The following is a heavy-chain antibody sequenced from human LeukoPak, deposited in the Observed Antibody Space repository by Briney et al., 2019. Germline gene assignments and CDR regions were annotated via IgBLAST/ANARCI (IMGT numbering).Heavy chain of an antibody. J-gene: IGHJ4*02. CDR1: GFTFYSYA. D-gene: IGHD1-26*01. V-gene: IGHV3-23*01. Sequence: PGGSLRLSCAASGFTFYSYAMTWVRQAPGKGLEWVSSISGSGSNTYYADSVKGRFTISRDNSKNTLYLQMNSLRAEDTAVYYCAKGEGSYHGLDYWGQGTLVTVSS. CDR3: AKGEGSYHGLDY. CDR2: ISGSGSNT.